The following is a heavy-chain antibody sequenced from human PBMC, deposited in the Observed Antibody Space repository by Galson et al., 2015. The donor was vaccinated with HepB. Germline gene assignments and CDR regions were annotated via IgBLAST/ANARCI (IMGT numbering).Heavy chain of an antibody. J-gene: IGHJ5*02. Sequence: SLRLSCAGSGFTFSSYAMSWVRQAPGKGLEWVSAISGSGGSTYYADSVKGRFTISRDNSKNTLYLQMNSLRAEDTAVYYCAKLQQLANWFDPWGQGTLVTVSS. V-gene: IGHV3-23*01. D-gene: IGHD6-13*01. CDR3: AKLQQLANWFDP. CDR1: GFTFSSYA. CDR2: ISGSGGST.